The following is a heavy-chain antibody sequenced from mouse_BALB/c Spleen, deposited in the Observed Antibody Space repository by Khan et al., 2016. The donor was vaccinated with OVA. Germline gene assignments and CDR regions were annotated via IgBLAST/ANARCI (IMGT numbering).Heavy chain of an antibody. CDR1: GFTFSDYY. V-gene: IGHV5-4*02. CDR3: TRGGYGSGFAY. Sequence: VELVESGGGLVKPGGSLKLSCAASGFTFSDYYMYWVRQTPEKRLEWVATISDGGNYTNYPDSVKGRFTISRDNAKNNLCLQMSSLKSEDTAMXYCTRGGYGSGFAYWGQGTLVTVSA. CDR2: ISDGGNYT. J-gene: IGHJ3*01. D-gene: IGHD1-2*01.